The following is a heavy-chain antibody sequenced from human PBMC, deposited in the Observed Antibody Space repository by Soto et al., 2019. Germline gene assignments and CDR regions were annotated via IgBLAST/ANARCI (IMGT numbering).Heavy chain of an antibody. J-gene: IGHJ4*02. V-gene: IGHV1-69*13. D-gene: IGHD3-3*01. CDR2: IFPIFGIA. Sequence: GASVKVSCKASGGTFRNYPINWVRQAPGQGLEWMGRIFPIFGIANYAQKFQGGVTITADESTSTAYMELSSLRSEDTAVYYCATTIFGVVTTEYYFDYWGQGTLVTAPQ. CDR1: GGTFRNYP. CDR3: ATTIFGVVTTEYYFDY.